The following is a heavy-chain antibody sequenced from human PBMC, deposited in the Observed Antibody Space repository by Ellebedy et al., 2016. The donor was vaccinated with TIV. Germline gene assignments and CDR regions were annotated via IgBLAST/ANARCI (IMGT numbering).Heavy chain of an antibody. CDR1: GYTFTGYY. Sequence: ASVKVSCXASGYTFTGYYMHWVRQAPGQGLEWMGWINPNSGGTNYAQKFQGRVTMTRDTSISTAYMELSRLRSDDTAVYYCARGRRGYCSSTSCYVLRYWGQGTLVTVSS. D-gene: IGHD2-2*01. CDR2: INPNSGGT. J-gene: IGHJ4*02. V-gene: IGHV1-2*02. CDR3: ARGRRGYCSSTSCYVLRY.